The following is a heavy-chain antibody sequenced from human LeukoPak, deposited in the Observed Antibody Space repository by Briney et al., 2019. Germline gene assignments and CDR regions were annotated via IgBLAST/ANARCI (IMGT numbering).Heavy chain of an antibody. V-gene: IGHV3-64*01. Sequence: GGSLRLSCAASGFPFSSYAMHWVRQDPGKGLEYVSAISSNGGSTSYANSVKGRFTISRDNSKNTLYLQMGSLRAEDMAVYYCARSSIVVVSILDYWGQGTLVTVSS. CDR2: ISSNGGST. D-gene: IGHD2-2*01. J-gene: IGHJ4*02. CDR1: GFPFSSYA. CDR3: ARSSIVVVSILDY.